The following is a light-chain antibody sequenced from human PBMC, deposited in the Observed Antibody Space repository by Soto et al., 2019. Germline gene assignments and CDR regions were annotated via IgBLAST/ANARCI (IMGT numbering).Light chain of an antibody. J-gene: IGKJ3*01. V-gene: IGKV1-33*01. CDR3: QQYDIRPYT. CDR1: QDISKF. Sequence: DIQMTQSPSSLSLTVGDRVTITFQASQDISKFLDWYQHKPGQAPSLLIYDASKSHSGVPSRFSGSGSGTDFTFTISRLQAEDNATYYCQQYDIRPYTFGPGTKVDI. CDR2: DAS.